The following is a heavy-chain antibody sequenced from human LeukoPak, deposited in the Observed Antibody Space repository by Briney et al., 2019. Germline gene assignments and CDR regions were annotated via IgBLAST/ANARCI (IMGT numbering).Heavy chain of an antibody. CDR2: IYYSGST. J-gene: IGHJ3*02. CDR1: GGSISSYY. Sequence: SETLSLTCTVSGGSISSYYWSWIRQPPGKGLEWIGYIYYSGSTNYNPSLKSRVTISVDTSKNQFSLKLSSVTAADTAVYYCARDQTGFYDYVWGSYSGAFDIWGQGTMVTVSS. D-gene: IGHD3-16*01. V-gene: IGHV4-59*01. CDR3: ARDQTGFYDYVWGSYSGAFDI.